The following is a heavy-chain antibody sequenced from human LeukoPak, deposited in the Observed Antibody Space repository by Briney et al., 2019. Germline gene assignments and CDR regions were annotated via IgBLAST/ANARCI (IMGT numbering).Heavy chain of an antibody. V-gene: IGHV4-34*01. D-gene: IGHD3-22*01. CDR2: INHSGST. Sequence: SETPSLTCAVYGGSFSGYYWSWIRQPPGKGLEWIGEINHSGSTNYNPSLKSRVTISVDTSKNQFSLKLSSVTAADTAVYYCARGGRRLLHDWGQGTLVTVSS. CDR3: ARGGRRLLHD. CDR1: GGSFSGYY. J-gene: IGHJ4*02.